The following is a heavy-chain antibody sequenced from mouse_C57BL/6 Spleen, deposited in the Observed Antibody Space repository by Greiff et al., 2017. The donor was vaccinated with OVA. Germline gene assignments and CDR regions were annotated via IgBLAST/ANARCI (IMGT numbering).Heavy chain of an antibody. J-gene: IGHJ3*01. CDR2: IYPSDSET. V-gene: IGHV1-61*01. CDR1: GYTFTSYW. CDR3: AREGRTTGFAY. Sequence: QVQLQQPGAELVRPGSSVKLSCKASGYTFTSYWMDWVKQRPGQGLEWIGNIYPSDSETHYNQKFKDKATLTVDKSSSTAYMQLSSLTSEDSAVYYCAREGRTTGFAYWGQGTLVTVSA. D-gene: IGHD1-1*01.